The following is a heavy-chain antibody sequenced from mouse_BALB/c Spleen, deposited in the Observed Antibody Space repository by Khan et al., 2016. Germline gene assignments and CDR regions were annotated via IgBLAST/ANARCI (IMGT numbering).Heavy chain of an antibody. Sequence: VQLQQPGPELVKPGASVKVSCKATGYSFTDYNIYWVKQSHGMSLEWIGYIDPYNGGTSYNQKFKGKATLTVDKSSSTAFMHLNSLTSEDSAVXSCARFDYDVAWFAYWGQGTLVTVSA. V-gene: IGHV1S135*01. D-gene: IGHD2-4*01. CDR1: GYSFTDYN. CDR2: IDPYNGGT. CDR3: ARFDYDVAWFAY. J-gene: IGHJ3*01.